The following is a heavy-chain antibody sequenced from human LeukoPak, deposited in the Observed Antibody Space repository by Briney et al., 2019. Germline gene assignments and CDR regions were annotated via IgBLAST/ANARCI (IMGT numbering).Heavy chain of an antibody. CDR3: ATEAASGWPDN. CDR2: ISYDGGVK. D-gene: IGHD6-19*01. Sequence: PGRSLRLSCAASGFTFSNYGMHWARQAPGKGLEWVAVISYDGGVKYYADSGKGRFTISRDNSKNTLYLQMDSLRPDDTAVYYCATEAASGWPDNWGQGTLVTVSS. J-gene: IGHJ4*02. V-gene: IGHV3-30*03. CDR1: GFTFSNYG.